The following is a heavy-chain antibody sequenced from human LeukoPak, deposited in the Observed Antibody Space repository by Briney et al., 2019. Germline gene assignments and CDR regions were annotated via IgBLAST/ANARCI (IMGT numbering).Heavy chain of an antibody. CDR3: ARGPWSGYYYYYMDV. CDR1: GGTFSSYA. CDR2: IIPIFGAA. V-gene: IGHV1-69*13. D-gene: IGHD2-8*02. Sequence: SVKVSCKASGGTFSSYAISWVRQAPGQGLEWMGGIIPIFGAANYAQKFQGRVTITADESTSTAYMELSSLRSEDTAVYYCARGPWSGYYYYYMDVWGKGTTVTVSS. J-gene: IGHJ6*03.